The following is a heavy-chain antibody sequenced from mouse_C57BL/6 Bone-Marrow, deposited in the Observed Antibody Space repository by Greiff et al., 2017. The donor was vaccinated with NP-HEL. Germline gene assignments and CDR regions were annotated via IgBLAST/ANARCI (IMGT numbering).Heavy chain of an antibody. CDR2: IDPSSGDT. CDR1: GYTFTSYT. J-gene: IGHJ2*01. D-gene: IGHD1-1*01. V-gene: IGHV1-4*01. Sequence: QVQLQQSGAELAKPGASVKMSCKASGYTFTSYTMHWVKQRPGLGLEWIGCIDPSSGDTKYNQKFKDKATLTADKSSSTAYMQLSSLTSEDSAVYYGARAELNYWGQGTTLTVSS. CDR3: ARAELNY.